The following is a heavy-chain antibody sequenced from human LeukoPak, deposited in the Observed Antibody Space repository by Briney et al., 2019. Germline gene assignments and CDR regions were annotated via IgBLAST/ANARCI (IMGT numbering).Heavy chain of an antibody. CDR2: FDPEDGET. CDR1: GYTLTELS. D-gene: IGHD6-6*01. V-gene: IGHV1-24*01. CDR3: ATETISSSPNYYYYMDV. J-gene: IGHJ6*03. Sequence: ASVTVSYKVSGYTLTELSMHWVRQAPGKGLEWMGGFDPEDGETIYAQKFQGRVTMTEDTSTDTAYMEPSSLRSEDTAVYYCATETISSSPNYYYYMDVWGKGSKVTVSS.